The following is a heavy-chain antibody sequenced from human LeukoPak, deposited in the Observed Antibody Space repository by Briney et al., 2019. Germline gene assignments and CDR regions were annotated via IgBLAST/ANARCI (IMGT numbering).Heavy chain of an antibody. CDR1: GFTFDDYA. J-gene: IGHJ4*02. V-gene: IGHV3-9*01. CDR2: ISWNSGSI. CDR3: AKDLDVYSSGFDY. D-gene: IGHD6-19*01. Sequence: GGSLRLSCAASGFTFDDYAMHWVRQAPGKGLEWVSGISWNSGSIGYADSVKGRFTISRDNAKNSLYLQMNSLRAEDTALYYCAKDLDVYSSGFDYWGQGTLVTVSS.